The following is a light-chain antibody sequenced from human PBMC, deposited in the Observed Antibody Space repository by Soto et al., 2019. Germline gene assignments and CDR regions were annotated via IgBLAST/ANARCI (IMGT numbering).Light chain of an antibody. CDR2: DAS. Sequence: EIVLTQSPATLSLSPGERATLSCRASQSVSSYLAGYQQKPGQAPRLLIYDASNRATGIPARFNGRGSGTDLTLTSSSLEPEDFAVYYCQQRSNWPPAFGGGTKVEIK. CDR3: QQRSNWPPA. V-gene: IGKV3-11*01. J-gene: IGKJ4*02. CDR1: QSVSSY.